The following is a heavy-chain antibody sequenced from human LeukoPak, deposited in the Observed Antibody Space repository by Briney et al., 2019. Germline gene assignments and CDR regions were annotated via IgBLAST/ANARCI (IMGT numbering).Heavy chain of an antibody. Sequence: SETLSLTCAVSGYSISSSNWWGWIRQPPGQGLEWIGYIYYSGSTYYNPSLKSRVTMSVDTSKNQFSLKLSSVTAVDTAVYYCVRIESRLVGAIISWGQGTLVTVSS. CDR1: GYSISSSNW. J-gene: IGHJ5*02. CDR3: VRIESRLVGAIIS. V-gene: IGHV4-28*01. D-gene: IGHD1-26*01. CDR2: IYYSGST.